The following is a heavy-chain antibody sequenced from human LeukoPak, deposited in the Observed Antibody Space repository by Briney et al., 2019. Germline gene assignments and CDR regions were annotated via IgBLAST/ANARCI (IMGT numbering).Heavy chain of an antibody. CDR2: IYSGGST. V-gene: IGHV3-66*01. CDR1: GFTVSSNY. Sequence: GGSLRLSCAASGFTVSSNYMSWVRQAPGKGLEWVSVIYSGGSTSYADSVKGRFTISRDNSKNTVYLQMNILRAEDTAVYYCAREGPSISSGWPGLFDYWGRGTLVIVSS. J-gene: IGHJ4*02. D-gene: IGHD6-19*01. CDR3: AREGPSISSGWPGLFDY.